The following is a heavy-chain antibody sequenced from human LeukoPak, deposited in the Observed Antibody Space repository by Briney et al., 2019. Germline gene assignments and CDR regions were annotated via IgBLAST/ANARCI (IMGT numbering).Heavy chain of an antibody. CDR3: ATDLFWERRTAFDI. V-gene: IGHV1-24*01. D-gene: IGHD1-1*01. CDR1: GYTLTELS. CDR2: FDPEDGDT. Sequence: ASVKVSCKVSGYTLTELSMHWVRQAPGKGLEWMGGFDPEDGDTIYAQKFQGRVTMTEDTSTDTAYMELSSLRSEDTAVYYCATDLFWERRTAFDIWGQGTMVTVSS. J-gene: IGHJ3*02.